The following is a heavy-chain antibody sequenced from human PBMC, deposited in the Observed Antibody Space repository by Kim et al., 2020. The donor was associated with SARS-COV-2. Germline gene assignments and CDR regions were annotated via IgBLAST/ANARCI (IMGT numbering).Heavy chain of an antibody. Sequence: SETLSLTCAVYGGSFSGYYWSWIRQPPGKGLEWIGEINHSGSTNYNPSLKSRVTISVDTSKNQFSLKLGSVTAADPAVYYCARGRYGEITIFGVVPGHYYMDVWGKGTTVTVSS. CDR3: ARGRYGEITIFGVVPGHYYMDV. CDR2: INHSGST. V-gene: IGHV4-34*01. J-gene: IGHJ6*03. CDR1: GGSFSGYY. D-gene: IGHD3-3*01.